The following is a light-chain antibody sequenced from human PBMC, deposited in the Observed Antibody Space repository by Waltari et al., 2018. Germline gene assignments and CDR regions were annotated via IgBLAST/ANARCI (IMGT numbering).Light chain of an antibody. CDR1: SSDVGGYNS. CDR3: GSETRSRTCV. V-gene: IGLV2-14*01. J-gene: IGLJ2*01. Sequence: QSALTQPASVSGSPGQSITISCTGTSSDVGGYNSVSWYQQHPDKAPKLLIFQVSNRPSGVSTRFSGSKSGNTASLTISGLQAEDEADYYCGSETRSRTCVFGGGTRVTVL. CDR2: QVS.